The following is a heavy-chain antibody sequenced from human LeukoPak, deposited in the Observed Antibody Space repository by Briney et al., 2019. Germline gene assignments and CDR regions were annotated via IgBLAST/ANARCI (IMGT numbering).Heavy chain of an antibody. Sequence: PSQTLSLTCTVSGGSISSGDYYWSWIRQPPGKGLEWIGYIYYSGSTYYNPSLKSRVTISVDTSKNQFSLKLSPVTAADTAVYYCARVSQGFATFDYWGQGTLVTVSS. CDR2: IYYSGST. D-gene: IGHD3-10*01. V-gene: IGHV4-30-4*01. CDR1: GGSISSGDYY. CDR3: ARVSQGFATFDY. J-gene: IGHJ4*02.